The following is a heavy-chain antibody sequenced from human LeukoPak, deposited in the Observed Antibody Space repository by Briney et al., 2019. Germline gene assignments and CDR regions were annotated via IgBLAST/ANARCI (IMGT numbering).Heavy chain of an antibody. D-gene: IGHD4-17*01. CDR2: INAGNGNT. Sequence: ASVTVSCTASGYTFAKYAIHWVRQAPGQRLEWMGWINAGNGNTKYSQKFQGRVTITRDTSASTAYMELSSLRSEDTAVYYCASETTVTTSEAFDIWGQGTMVTVSS. V-gene: IGHV1-3*01. CDR1: GYTFAKYA. J-gene: IGHJ3*02. CDR3: ASETTVTTSEAFDI.